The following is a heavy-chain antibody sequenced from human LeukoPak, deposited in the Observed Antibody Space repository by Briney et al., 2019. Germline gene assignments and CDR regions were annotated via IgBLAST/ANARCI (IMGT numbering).Heavy chain of an antibody. CDR1: GFTFSDYH. J-gene: IGHJ4*02. D-gene: IGHD6-13*01. CDR3: ASRYSSSWYRIG. Sequence: GGSLRLSCAASGFTFSDYHINWVRQAPGKGLEWVSSISSNSDYIYYADSVKGRFTISRDNAKNSLYLQMNSLRAEDTAVYYCASRYSSSWYRIGWGQGTLSPSPQ. V-gene: IGHV3-21*01. CDR2: ISSNSDYI.